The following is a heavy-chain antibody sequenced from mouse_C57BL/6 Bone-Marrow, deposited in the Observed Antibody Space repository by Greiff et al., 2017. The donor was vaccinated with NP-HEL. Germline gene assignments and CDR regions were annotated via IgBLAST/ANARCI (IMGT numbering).Heavy chain of an antibody. Sequence: VQLQQPGAELVRPGSSVKLSCKASGYTFTSYWMDWVKQRPGQGLEWIGNIYPSDSETHYNQKFKDKATLTVDKSSSTAYMQLSSLTSEDSAVYYCARLELGYAMDYWGQGTSVTVSS. V-gene: IGHV1-61*01. CDR2: IYPSDSET. CDR3: ARLELGYAMDY. CDR1: GYTFTSYW. J-gene: IGHJ4*01. D-gene: IGHD4-1*01.